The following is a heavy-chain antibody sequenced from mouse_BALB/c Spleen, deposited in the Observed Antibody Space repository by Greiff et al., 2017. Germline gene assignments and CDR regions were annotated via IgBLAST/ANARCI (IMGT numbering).Heavy chain of an antibody. J-gene: IGHJ2*01. CDR2: ISSGGSYT. Sequence: EVKLEESGGDLVKPGGSLKLSCAASGFTFSSYGMSWVRQTPDKRLGWVATISSGGSYTYYPDSVKGRFTISRDNAKNTLYLQMSSLKSEDTAMYYCARQRGIYYDYDGDFDYWGQGTTLTVSS. CDR1: GFTFSSYG. V-gene: IGHV5-6*02. CDR3: ARQRGIYYDYDGDFDY. D-gene: IGHD2-4*01.